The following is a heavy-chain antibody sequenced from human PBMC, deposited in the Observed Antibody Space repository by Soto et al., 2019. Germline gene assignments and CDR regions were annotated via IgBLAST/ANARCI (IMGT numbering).Heavy chain of an antibody. CDR3: ADVTALNYYYGMDV. CDR1: GFTFTNYA. CDR2: ISGSGSST. V-gene: IGHV3-23*01. Sequence: EVQLLESGGGLVQPGGSLRLSCAASGFTFTNYAMSWVRQAPGKGLEWVSAISGSGSSTYYADSVKGRFTISRDNSENTRFLQMNSLRAEAPAVYYCADVTALNYYYGMDVWGQGTTVTVSS. D-gene: IGHD2-8*01. J-gene: IGHJ6*02.